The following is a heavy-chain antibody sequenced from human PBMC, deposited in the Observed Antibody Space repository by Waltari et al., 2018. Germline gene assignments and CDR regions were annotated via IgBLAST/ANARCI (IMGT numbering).Heavy chain of an antibody. CDR1: GFTFSSYA. J-gene: IGHJ4*02. V-gene: IGHV3-30-3*01. Sequence: QVQLVESGGGVVQPGRSLRLSCAASGFTFSSYAMHWVRQAPGKGLEWVAVISYDGSNKYYADSVKGRFTISRDNSKNTLYLQMNSLRAEDTAVYYCARDLEFLWFGELSRGFDYWGQGTLVTVSS. CDR2: ISYDGSNK. CDR3: ARDLEFLWFGELSRGFDY. D-gene: IGHD3-10*01.